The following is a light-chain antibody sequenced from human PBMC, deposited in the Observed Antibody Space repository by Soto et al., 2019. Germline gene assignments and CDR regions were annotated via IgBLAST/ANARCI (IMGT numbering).Light chain of an antibody. V-gene: IGKV2-30*01. CDR1: QGLVYSDGDIY. Sequence: DVVMTQSPLSLPVTLGQPASISCRSSQGLVYSDGDIYLNWFQQRPGQSPRRLIYKVSNRDSWVPDRFSGSGSGTDFTLKISRVEAEDVGLYYCMQGTHWPWTFGQGTKVEIK. J-gene: IGKJ1*01. CDR2: KVS. CDR3: MQGTHWPWT.